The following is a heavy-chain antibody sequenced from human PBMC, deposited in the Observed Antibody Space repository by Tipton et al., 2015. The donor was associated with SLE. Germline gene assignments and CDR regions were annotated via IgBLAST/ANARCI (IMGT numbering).Heavy chain of an antibody. CDR1: GYTFTTYD. V-gene: IGHV1-8*01. D-gene: IGHD3-9*01. CDR2: MNPNSGNT. J-gene: IGHJ4*02. CDR3: ARDLILQQLDY. Sequence: QVQLVQSGAEVKKPGASVKVSCKASGYTFTTYDINWVRQATGQGLEWMGWMNPNSGNTGYAQKLQGRVTMTRNTSMSTAYMELNSLRSEDTAVYYCARDLILQQLDYWGQGTLVTVSS.